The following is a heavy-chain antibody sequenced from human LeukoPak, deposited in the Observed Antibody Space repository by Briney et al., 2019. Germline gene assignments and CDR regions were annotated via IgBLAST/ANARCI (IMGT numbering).Heavy chain of an antibody. Sequence: SETLSLTCTVSGGSISSYYWSWIRQPPGKGLEWIGYIYYSGSTNYNPSLKSRVTISVDTSKNQFSLKLSSVTAADTAVYYCARDGYSGDDGLWGQGTLVTVSS. CDR1: GGSISSYY. J-gene: IGHJ4*02. CDR2: IYYSGST. V-gene: IGHV4-59*01. CDR3: ARDGYSGDDGL. D-gene: IGHD5-12*01.